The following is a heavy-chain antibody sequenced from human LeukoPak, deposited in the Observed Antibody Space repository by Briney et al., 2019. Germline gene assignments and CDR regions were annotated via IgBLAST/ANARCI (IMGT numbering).Heavy chain of an antibody. CDR3: ARPYYYDSSGYDGSYAFGI. J-gene: IGHJ3*02. CDR2: INPNSGGT. Sequence: GASVKVSCKASGYTFTGYYMHWVRQAPGQGLEWMGWINPNSGGTNYAQKFQGRVTMTRDTSISTAYMELSRLRSDDTAVYYCARPYYYDSSGYDGSYAFGIWGQGTMVTVSS. V-gene: IGHV1-2*02. D-gene: IGHD3-22*01. CDR1: GYTFTGYY.